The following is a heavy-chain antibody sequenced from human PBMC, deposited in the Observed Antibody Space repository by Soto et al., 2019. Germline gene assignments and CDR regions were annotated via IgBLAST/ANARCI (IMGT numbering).Heavy chain of an antibody. J-gene: IGHJ4*02. CDR1: GGSFSGYY. Sequence: QVQLQQWGAGLLKPSATLSLTCAVYGGSFSGYYWSWIRQPPGKGLEWIGEINHSGSTNYNPSLKSRVTISVDTSKNQFSLKLSSVTAADTAVYYCAVTTTTLVDYWGQGTLVTVSS. D-gene: IGHD4-17*01. CDR3: AVTTTTLVDY. CDR2: INHSGST. V-gene: IGHV4-34*01.